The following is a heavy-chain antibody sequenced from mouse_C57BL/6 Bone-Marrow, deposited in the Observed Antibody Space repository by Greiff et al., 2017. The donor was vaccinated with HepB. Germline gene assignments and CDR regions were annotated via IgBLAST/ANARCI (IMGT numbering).Heavy chain of an antibody. Sequence: EVKLVESGGGLVQPGGSLKLSCAASGFTFSDYYMYWVRQTPEKRLEWVAYISNGGGSTYYPDTVKGRFTISRDNAKNTLYLQMSRLKSEDTAMYYCARQELLRYTGFAYWGQGTLVTVSA. D-gene: IGHD1-1*01. CDR2: ISNGGGST. V-gene: IGHV5-12*01. CDR1: GFTFSDYY. J-gene: IGHJ3*01. CDR3: ARQELLRYTGFAY.